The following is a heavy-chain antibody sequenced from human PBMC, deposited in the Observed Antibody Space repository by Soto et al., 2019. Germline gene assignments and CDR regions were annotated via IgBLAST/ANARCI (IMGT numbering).Heavy chain of an antibody. J-gene: IGHJ6*02. CDR3: AREVIVVVVAATSYGMDV. CDR1: GYTFTSYA. Sequence: GASVKVSCKASGYTFTSYAMNWVRQAPGQGLEWMGWISAYNGNTNYAQKLQGRVTMTTDTSTSTAYMELRSLRSDDTAVYYCAREVIVVVVAATSYGMDVWGQGTTVTVSS. CDR2: ISAYNGNT. D-gene: IGHD2-15*01. V-gene: IGHV1-18*01.